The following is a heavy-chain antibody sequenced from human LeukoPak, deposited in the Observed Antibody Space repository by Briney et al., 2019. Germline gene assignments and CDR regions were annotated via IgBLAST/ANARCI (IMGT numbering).Heavy chain of an antibody. V-gene: IGHV1-2*02. D-gene: IGHD2-2*01. CDR1: GYTFTGYY. CDR2: INPNSGGT. Sequence: ASVKVSCKASGYTFTGYYMHWVRQAPGQGLEWMGWINPNSGGTNYAQKFQGRVTMTRDTPISTAYMELSRLRSDDTAVYYCARVSRRIVVVPAGGSWFDPWGQGTLVIVSS. CDR3: ARVSRRIVVVPAGGSWFDP. J-gene: IGHJ5*02.